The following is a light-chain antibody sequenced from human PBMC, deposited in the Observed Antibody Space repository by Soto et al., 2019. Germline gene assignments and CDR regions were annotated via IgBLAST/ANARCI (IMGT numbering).Light chain of an antibody. J-gene: IGLJ1*01. CDR1: TSDIGGYYF. V-gene: IGLV2-14*03. CDR2: DVS. Sequence: SVLTQPASGPWSPGQSIIISCSATTSDIGGYYFVSWYQQHPGKAPKLIIYDVSNRPSGVSNRFSGSKSGNTASLTISGLQAEYDADDYASSYRSTSSLFVVGTGTKVTGL. CDR3: SSYRSTSSLFV.